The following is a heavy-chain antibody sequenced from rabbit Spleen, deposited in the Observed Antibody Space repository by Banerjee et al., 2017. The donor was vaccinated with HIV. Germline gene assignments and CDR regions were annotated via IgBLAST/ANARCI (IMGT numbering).Heavy chain of an antibody. D-gene: IGHD1-1*01. Sequence: QEQLEESGGDLVKPGASLTLTCKASGFSFSSGYYMSWVRQAPGKGLEWIGCIGTGTGSTYYASWAKGRFTISKTSSTTVTLQMTSLTAADTATYFCASGYSDVYFNLWGQGTLVTVS. CDR2: IGTGTGST. CDR3: ASGYSDVYFNL. V-gene: IGHV1S45*01. J-gene: IGHJ4*01. CDR1: GFSFSSGYY.